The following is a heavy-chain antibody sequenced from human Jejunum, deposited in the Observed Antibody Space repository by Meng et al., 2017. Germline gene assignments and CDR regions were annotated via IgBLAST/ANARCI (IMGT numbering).Heavy chain of an antibody. CDR3: AKGTYYGSAKMVAFDI. V-gene: IGHV3-23*01. CDR2: ISASGDST. J-gene: IGHJ3*02. Sequence: GESLKISCAASEFSFSIYAMSWVRQAPGKGLEWVSGISASGDSTFYADSVKGRFTISRDNSKNTVYLQMNSLRAEDTAVYYCAKGTYYGSAKMVAFDIWGQGTMVTVSS. CDR1: EFSFSIYA. D-gene: IGHD3-10*01.